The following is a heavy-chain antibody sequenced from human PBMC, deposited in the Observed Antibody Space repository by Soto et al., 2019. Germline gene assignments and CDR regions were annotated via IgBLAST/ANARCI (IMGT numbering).Heavy chain of an antibody. CDR1: GFTFSSYD. Sequence: GGSMRLSSAASGFTFSSYDMHWVRQATGKGLEWVSAIGTAGDTYYPGSVKGRFTISRENAKNSLYLQMNSLRAEDTAVYYCAREGGSYSAYYYYGMDVWGQGTTVTVSS. CDR2: IGTAGDT. D-gene: IGHD1-26*01. CDR3: AREGGSYSAYYYYGMDV. J-gene: IGHJ6*02. V-gene: IGHV3-13*01.